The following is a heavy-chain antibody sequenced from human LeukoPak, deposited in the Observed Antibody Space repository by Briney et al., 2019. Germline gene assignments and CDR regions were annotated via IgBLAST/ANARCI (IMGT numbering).Heavy chain of an antibody. V-gene: IGHV1-24*01. CDR1: GYTLTELS. CDR3: ATGVRAAAGTKNFDY. J-gene: IGHJ4*02. Sequence: ASVKVSCKVSGYTLTELSMHWVRQAPGKGREWMGGFDPEDGETIYAQKFQGRVTMTEDTSTDTAYMELSSLRSEDTAVYYCATGVRAAAGTKNFDYWGQGTLVTVSS. CDR2: FDPEDGET. D-gene: IGHD6-13*01.